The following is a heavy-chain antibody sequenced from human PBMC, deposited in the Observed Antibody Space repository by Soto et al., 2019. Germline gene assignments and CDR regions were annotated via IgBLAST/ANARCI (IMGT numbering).Heavy chain of an antibody. CDR1: GFTFSNYA. V-gene: IGHV3-23*01. Sequence: GGSLRLSCAASGFTFSNYAINWVRQSPGKGLEWVSVISGSVGSTYYADSVKGRFTITRDNSKNTLYLQMNSLRAEDTAVHYCAKAGGAAGTVDYFDYWGQGTLVTVSS. D-gene: IGHD6-13*01. J-gene: IGHJ4*02. CDR2: ISGSVGST. CDR3: AKAGGAAGTVDYFDY.